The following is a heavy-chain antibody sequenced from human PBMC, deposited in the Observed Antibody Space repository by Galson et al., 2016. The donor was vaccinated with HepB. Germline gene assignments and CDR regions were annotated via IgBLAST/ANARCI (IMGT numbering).Heavy chain of an antibody. CDR1: GYRFDNYW. J-gene: IGHJ6*04. CDR2: IYPDDSDT. V-gene: IGHV5-51*01. Sequence: QSGAEVKKAGESLKISCKGSGYRFDNYWIGWVRQMPGKGLEWMGIIYPDDSDTRYSPSFKGQVTISVDKSINTAYLRWRSLKASDTAMYYCARRPPGLGADVWGKGTMVTVSS. CDR3: ARRPPGLGADV.